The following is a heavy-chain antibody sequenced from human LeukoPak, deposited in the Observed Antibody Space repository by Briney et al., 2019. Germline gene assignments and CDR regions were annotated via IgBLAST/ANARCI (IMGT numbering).Heavy chain of an antibody. J-gene: IGHJ5*02. CDR2: IYQTGST. CDR1: GFSISSGYF. V-gene: IGHV4-38-2*02. CDR3: ARGRAAVGYSSSWYSTYNWFDP. D-gene: IGHD6-13*01. Sequence: PSETLSLTCIVSGFSISSGYFWGWIRQTPRKGLEWIGNIYQTGSTYYNLSLKSRVTISVDTSKNQFSLKLSSVTAADTAVYYCARGRAAVGYSSSWYSTYNWFDPWGQGTLVTVSS.